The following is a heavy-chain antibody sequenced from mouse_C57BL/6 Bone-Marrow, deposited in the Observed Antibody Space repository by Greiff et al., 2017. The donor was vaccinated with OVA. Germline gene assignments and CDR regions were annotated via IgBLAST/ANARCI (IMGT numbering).Heavy chain of an antibody. CDR3: AGSVDSGDFAY. J-gene: IGHJ3*01. Sequence: QVQLQQSGAELVKPGASVKISCKASGYAFSSYWMNWVKQRPGKGLEWIGQIYPGDGDTNYNGKFKGKAPLTAAKTSSTAYMQLCSLTSEDSAVYFWAGSVDSGDFAYGGQGTLVTVSA. CDR1: GYAFSSYW. V-gene: IGHV1-80*01. CDR2: IYPGDGDT. D-gene: IGHD3-2*01.